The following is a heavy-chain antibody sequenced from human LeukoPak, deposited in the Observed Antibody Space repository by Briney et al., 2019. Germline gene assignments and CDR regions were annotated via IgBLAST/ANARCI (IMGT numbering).Heavy chain of an antibody. J-gene: IGHJ1*01. Sequence: SETLSLTCTVSGGSISSSSYYWGWIRQPPGKGLEWIGSIYYSGSTYYNPSLKSRVTISVDTSKNQFSLKLSSVTAADTAVYYCADRIAATGTRYFQHWGQGTLVTVSS. V-gene: IGHV4-39*01. CDR3: ADRIAATGTRYFQH. D-gene: IGHD6-13*01. CDR1: GGSISSSSYY. CDR2: IYYSGST.